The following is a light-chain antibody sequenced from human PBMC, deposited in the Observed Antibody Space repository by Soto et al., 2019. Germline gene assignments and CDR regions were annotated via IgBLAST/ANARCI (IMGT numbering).Light chain of an antibody. CDR1: QSVSSSY. J-gene: IGKJ3*01. Sequence: EIVLTQSPGTLSLSPGERATLSCRASQSVSSSYLACYQQKPGQAPRLLIYGASSRATGIPDRFSGSGSGTDFTLTSSKLEPEHFAVYYCQQYGSSPPITFGPGTKVDIK. CDR3: QQYGSSPPIT. V-gene: IGKV3-20*01. CDR2: GAS.